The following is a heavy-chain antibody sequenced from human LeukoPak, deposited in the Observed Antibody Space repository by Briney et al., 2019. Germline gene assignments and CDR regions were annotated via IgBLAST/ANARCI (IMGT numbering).Heavy chain of an antibody. D-gene: IGHD6-6*01. V-gene: IGHV3-53*01. Sequence: PGGSLRLSCAASGFTVSSNYMSWVRQAPGKGLEWVSVIYSGGSTYYADSVKGRFTIPRDNSKSTLYLQMNSLRAEDTAVYYCAAAPYSSSFDYWGQGTLVTVSS. CDR3: AAAPYSSSFDY. CDR1: GFTVSSNY. CDR2: IYSGGST. J-gene: IGHJ4*02.